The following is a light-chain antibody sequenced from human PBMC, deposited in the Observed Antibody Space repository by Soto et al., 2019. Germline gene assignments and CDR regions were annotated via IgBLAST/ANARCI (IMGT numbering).Light chain of an antibody. V-gene: IGLV3-21*04. CDR2: NDD. CDR3: QVWGSNADPYVV. Sequence: SYELTQPPSVSVAPGKTASITCGGNNIGGKSVHWYQLKPGQAPVLIIYNDDGRPSGMPERFSGSNAGNTATLTVSWVEAGDEADYYCQVWGSNADPYVVFGGGTKLTVL. J-gene: IGLJ2*01. CDR1: NIGGKS.